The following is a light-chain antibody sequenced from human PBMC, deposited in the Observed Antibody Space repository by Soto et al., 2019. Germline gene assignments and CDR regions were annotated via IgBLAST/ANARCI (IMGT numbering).Light chain of an antibody. Sequence: EIVLTQSPGTLSLSPGERATLSCRASQSVSSSYLAWYQQKPGQAPRLLIYGASSRATGIPDRFSGSGSGTDLTLTISRLEPEDFAVYYCQQYGSSPRNTFGGGTKVEIK. V-gene: IGKV3-20*01. CDR2: GAS. CDR3: QQYGSSPRNT. J-gene: IGKJ4*01. CDR1: QSVSSSY.